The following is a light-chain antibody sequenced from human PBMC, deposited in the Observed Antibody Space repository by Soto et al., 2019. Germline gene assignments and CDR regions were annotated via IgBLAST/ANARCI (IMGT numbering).Light chain of an antibody. CDR2: DVS. J-gene: IGKJ5*01. Sequence: EIVLTQSPGTLSLSPGERATLSCRASRSLSRSDLAWYQQKPGQAPRLLFYDVSNRATGIPDRFSGSGSGTDFSLSISRLEPEDSAVYYCQQYGSSSEITFGQGTRLEIK. CDR3: QQYGSSSEIT. CDR1: RSLSRSD. V-gene: IGKV3-20*01.